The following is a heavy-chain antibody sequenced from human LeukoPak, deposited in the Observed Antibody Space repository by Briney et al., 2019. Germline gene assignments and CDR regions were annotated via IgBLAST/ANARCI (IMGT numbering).Heavy chain of an antibody. CDR2: IYSTGTT. CDR3: AGRWRGTLDY. Sequence: SETLSLTCTVSGTFVSGFYWTWLRQPPGKGLEWIGFIYSTGTTSYNSSLQSRVTMSVDTSKNQFSLKLKSVIAADTAIYCCAGRWRGTLDYWGQGTLVAVSS. CDR1: GTFVSGFY. J-gene: IGHJ4*02. D-gene: IGHD5-24*01. V-gene: IGHV4-4*09.